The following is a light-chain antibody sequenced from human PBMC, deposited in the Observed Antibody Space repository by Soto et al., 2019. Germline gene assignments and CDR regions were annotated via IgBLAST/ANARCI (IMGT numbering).Light chain of an antibody. Sequence: DIQMTQSPSSLSASVGDRVIITCRASQGIGDDLGWYQQKPGKAPMRLIYAASSLHSGVPSRFSGSGSGTDFTLTISSLQPDDFASYYCLQHSTYPWTFGPGTKVEVK. CDR1: QGIGDD. V-gene: IGKV1-17*01. CDR2: AAS. CDR3: LQHSTYPWT. J-gene: IGKJ1*01.